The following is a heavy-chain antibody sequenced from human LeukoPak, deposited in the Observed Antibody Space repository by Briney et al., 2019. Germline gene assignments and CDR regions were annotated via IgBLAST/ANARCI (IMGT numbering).Heavy chain of an antibody. CDR1: GGSISS. D-gene: IGHD5-24*01. Sequence: SETLSLTCTVSGGSISSFYWSWFYWSWIRQPPGKGLEWIGYIYFSGSTNYNPSLKSRVTISVDTSKNQFSLKLSSVTAADTAVYYCARVEMATISEYFQHWGQGTLVTVSS. CDR2: IYFSGST. J-gene: IGHJ1*01. CDR3: ARVEMATISEYFQH. V-gene: IGHV4-61*08.